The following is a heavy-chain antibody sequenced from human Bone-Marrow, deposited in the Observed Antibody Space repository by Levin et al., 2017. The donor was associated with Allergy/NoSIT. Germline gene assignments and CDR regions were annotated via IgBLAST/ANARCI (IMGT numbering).Heavy chain of an antibody. CDR3: ARASSYEFWDGMDG. Sequence: SETLSLTCTVSGGSISSYYWSWIRQPPGKGLEWIGYIYYSGSTNYNPSLKSRVTISVDTSKNQFSLKLSSVTAADTAVYYCARASSYEFWDGMDGWGQGTPVTVSS. V-gene: IGHV4-59*01. CDR2: IYYSGST. CDR1: GGSISSYY. J-gene: IGHJ6*02. D-gene: IGHD3-3*01.